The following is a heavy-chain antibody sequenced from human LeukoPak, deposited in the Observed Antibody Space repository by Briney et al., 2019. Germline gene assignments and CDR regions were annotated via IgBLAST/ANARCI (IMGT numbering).Heavy chain of an antibody. V-gene: IGHV3-30*01. CDR2: ISYDGSNK. D-gene: IGHD2-21*01. CDR1: GFTFSSYA. Sequence: GGPLRLSCAASGFTFSSYAMHWVRQAPGKGLEWVAVISYDGSNKYYADSVKGRFTISRDNSKNTLYLQMNSLRAEDTAVYYCARDVANYFDYWGQGTLVTVSS. J-gene: IGHJ4*02. CDR3: ARDVANYFDY.